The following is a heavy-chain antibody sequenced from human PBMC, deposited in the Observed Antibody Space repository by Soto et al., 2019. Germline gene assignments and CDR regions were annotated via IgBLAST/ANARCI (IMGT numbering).Heavy chain of an antibody. J-gene: IGHJ4*02. CDR3: ARVRCSSTSCYKGYFDY. D-gene: IGHD2-2*02. CDR2: IIPIFGTA. V-gene: IGHV1-69*13. CDR1: GGTFSSYA. Sequence: ASVKVSCKASGGTFSSYAISWVRQAPGQGLEWMGGIIPIFGTANYAQKFQGRVTITADESTSTAYMELSSLRSEDTAVYYCARVRCSSTSCYKGYFDYWGQGTLVTVSS.